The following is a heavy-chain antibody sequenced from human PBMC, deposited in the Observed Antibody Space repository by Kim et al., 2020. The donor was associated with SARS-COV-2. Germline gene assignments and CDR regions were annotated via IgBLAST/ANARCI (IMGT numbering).Heavy chain of an antibody. CDR2: ISGDGGST. D-gene: IGHD6-19*01. J-gene: IGHJ1*01. V-gene: IGHV3-43*02. CDR1: GFTFDNYA. CDR3: APGDQWLIRI. Sequence: GGSLRLSCAASGFTFDNYAMHWVRQAPGKGLEWVSLISGDGGSTYYADSMKGRLTISRDNSRNSLYLQLNSLRTEDTAFYYCAPGDQWLIRIWGQGTLVTVSS.